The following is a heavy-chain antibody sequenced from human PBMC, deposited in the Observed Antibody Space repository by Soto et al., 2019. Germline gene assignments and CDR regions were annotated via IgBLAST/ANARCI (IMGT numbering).Heavy chain of an antibody. Sequence: GGSLRLSCAASGFSFSPYTMNWVRQAPGKGLQWVSSITNRGTHTYSADSVKGRFTISRDNDKNSLYLQMNNLRAEDTAIYFCARAHEVAWFDSWGLGTLVTVSS. CDR1: GFSFSPYT. V-gene: IGHV3-21*01. J-gene: IGHJ5*01. D-gene: IGHD2-15*01. CDR3: ARAHEVAWFDS. CDR2: ITNRGTHT.